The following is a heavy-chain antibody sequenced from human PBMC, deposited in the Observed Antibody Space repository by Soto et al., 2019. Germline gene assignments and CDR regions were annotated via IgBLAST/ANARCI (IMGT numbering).Heavy chain of an antibody. J-gene: IGHJ5*02. CDR1: GYTFTSYA. D-gene: IGHD2-15*01. Sequence: ASVKVSCKASGYTFTSYAMHWVRQAPGQRLEWMGWINAGNGNTKYSQKFQGRVTITRDTSASTAYMELSSLRSEDTAVYYCARDRQRVVVAATPYNWFDPWGQGTLVTVSS. V-gene: IGHV1-3*01. CDR3: ARDRQRVVVAATPYNWFDP. CDR2: INAGNGNT.